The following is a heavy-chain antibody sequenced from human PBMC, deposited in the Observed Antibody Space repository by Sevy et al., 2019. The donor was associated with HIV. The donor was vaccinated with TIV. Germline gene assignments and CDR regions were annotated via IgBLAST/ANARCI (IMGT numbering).Heavy chain of an antibody. CDR2: IWYDGSNK. D-gene: IGHD2-15*01. Sequence: GGSLRLSCAASGFTFSSYGMHWVRQAPGKGLEWVAVIWYDGSNKYYADSVKGRFTISRDNSKYTLYLQMNSLRADDTAVYYCARDRCIGGSCYSPFDYWGQLTLVTVSA. J-gene: IGHJ4*02. CDR1: GFTFSSYG. V-gene: IGHV3-33*01. CDR3: ARDRCIGGSCYSPFDY.